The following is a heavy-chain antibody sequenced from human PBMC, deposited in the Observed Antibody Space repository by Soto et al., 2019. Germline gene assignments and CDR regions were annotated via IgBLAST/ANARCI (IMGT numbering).Heavy chain of an antibody. D-gene: IGHD1-26*01. CDR1: GFTFSVYS. Sequence: PGGYLRLCCEASGFTFSVYSMHWVRQAPGTGREWVSSISSSSNSIYYTDSVQGRFTISRDNAKNSLYLQRTSLRAEDTAVDYGAMGSGSRLKAAFDYWGQGILVPVSS. CDR2: ISSSSNSI. V-gene: IGHV3-21*01. CDR3: AMGSGSRLKAAFDY. J-gene: IGHJ4*02.